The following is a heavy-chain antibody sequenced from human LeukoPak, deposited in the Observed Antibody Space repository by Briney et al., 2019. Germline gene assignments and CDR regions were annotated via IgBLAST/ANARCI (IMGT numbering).Heavy chain of an antibody. CDR2: IYTSGST. V-gene: IGHV4-4*07. J-gene: IGHJ5*02. CDR3: ARGTIAAAAGYNWFDP. D-gene: IGHD6-13*01. Sequence: TSETLSLTCTVSGGSISSYYWSWIRQPAGKGLEWIGRIYTSGSTNYNPSLKSRVTMSVDTSKNQFSLKLSSVTAADTAVYYCARGTIAAAAGYNWFDPWGQGTLVTVSS. CDR1: GGSISSYY.